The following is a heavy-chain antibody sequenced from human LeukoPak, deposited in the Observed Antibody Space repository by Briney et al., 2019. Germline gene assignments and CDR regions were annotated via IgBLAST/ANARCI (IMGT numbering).Heavy chain of an antibody. D-gene: IGHD1-7*01. V-gene: IGHV3-66*01. Sequence: GGSLRLSCAASGFTFSSYWMHWVRQAPGKGLEWVSIIYSGGSTYYADSVKGRFTISRDNSNNTLFLQMNSLRAEDTAVYYCAKNWNYDYWGQGTLVTVSS. CDR2: IYSGGST. CDR1: GFTFSSYW. J-gene: IGHJ4*02. CDR3: AKNWNYDY.